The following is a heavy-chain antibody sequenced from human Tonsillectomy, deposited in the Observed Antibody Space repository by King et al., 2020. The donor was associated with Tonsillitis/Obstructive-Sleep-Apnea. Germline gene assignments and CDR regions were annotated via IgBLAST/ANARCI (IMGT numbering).Heavy chain of an antibody. V-gene: IGHV3-11*01. J-gene: IGHJ6*03. D-gene: IGHD6-19*01. CDR1: GFTFSDYY. CDR3: ARGQSYNYYYMDV. CDR2: ISSGGSAI. Sequence: HAQLVQSGGGLVKPGGSLRLSCAASGFTFSDYYMSWIRQAPGKGLEWVSYISSGGSAIFYADSMKGRFTISRDNAKNSLYLQVNSLRVEDTAVYYCARGQSYNYYYMDVWGKGTTVTVSS.